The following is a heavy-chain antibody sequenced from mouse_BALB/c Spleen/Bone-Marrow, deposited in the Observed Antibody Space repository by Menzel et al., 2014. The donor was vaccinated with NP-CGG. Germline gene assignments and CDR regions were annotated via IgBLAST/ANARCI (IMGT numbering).Heavy chain of an antibody. CDR1: GFNIKDTY. V-gene: IGHV14-3*02. Sequence: VQLQQSGAELVKPGASVKLSCTASGFNIKDTYMHWVKQRPEQGLEWIGRIDPANGNTKYDPKFQGKATITADTSPQPAYLQLSRLTSEDAAYYYCARLEYSAIDYWGQGTSVTVSS. J-gene: IGHJ4*01. CDR3: ARLEYSAIDY. CDR2: IDPANGNT.